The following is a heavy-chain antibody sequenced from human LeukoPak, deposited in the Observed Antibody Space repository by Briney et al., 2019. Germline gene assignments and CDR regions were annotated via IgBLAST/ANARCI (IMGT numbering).Heavy chain of an antibody. Sequence: GGSLRLSSAASGFTFSSYEVNWVRQAPGKGLEWVSYISSSGSTIYYADSVKGRFTISRYNAKNSLYLQMNSLRAEDTAVYYCARLDSNTGDWGQGTLVTVSS. CDR1: GFTFSSYE. V-gene: IGHV3-48*03. J-gene: IGHJ4*02. CDR2: ISSSGSTI. CDR3: ARLDSNTGD. D-gene: IGHD3-22*01.